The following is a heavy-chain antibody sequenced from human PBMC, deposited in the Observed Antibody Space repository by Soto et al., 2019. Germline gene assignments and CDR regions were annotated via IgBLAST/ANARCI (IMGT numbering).Heavy chain of an antibody. J-gene: IGHJ2*01. CDR2: ISYDGSNK. V-gene: IGHV3-30-3*01. CDR3: ARPLWRDDYNWGYFDL. CDR1: GFTFSSFA. Sequence: QGQLVESGGGVVQPGRSLSLSCAASGFTFSSFAMHWVRQPPGKGLEWVAVISYDGSNKYYADSVKGRFTISRDNSKNTLYLQMNSMRAEGTAVYYCARPLWRDDYNWGYFDLWGRGTLVTVSS. D-gene: IGHD4-4*01.